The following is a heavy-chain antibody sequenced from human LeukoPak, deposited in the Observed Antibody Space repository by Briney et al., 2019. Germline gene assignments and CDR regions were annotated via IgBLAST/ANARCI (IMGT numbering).Heavy chain of an antibody. D-gene: IGHD5-18*01. V-gene: IGHV3-9*03. J-gene: IGHJ4*02. CDR2: ISWNSGSI. CDR3: TRASGYSSGAVDY. CDR1: GFTFDDYA. Sequence: PGGSLRLSCAASGFTFDDYAMHWVRQAPGKGLEWVSGISWNSGSIGYADSVKGRFTISRDNAKRTLYLQMNSLRADDMALYYCTRASGYSSGAVDYWGQGTLVTVSS.